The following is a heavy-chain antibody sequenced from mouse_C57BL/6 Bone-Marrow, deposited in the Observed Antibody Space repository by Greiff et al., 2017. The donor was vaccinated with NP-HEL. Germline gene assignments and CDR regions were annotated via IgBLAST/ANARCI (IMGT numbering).Heavy chain of an antibody. CDR1: GYTFTDYY. J-gene: IGHJ1*03. CDR3: ARVYDYDWYFDV. V-gene: IGHV1-76*01. CDR2: IYPGSGNT. D-gene: IGHD2-4*01. Sequence: QVQLQQSGAELVRPGASVKLSCKASGYTFTDYYINWVKQRPGQGLEWIARIYPGSGNTYYNEKFKGKATLTAEKSSSTAYMQLSSLTSEDSAVYFCARVYDYDWYFDVWGTGTTVTVSS.